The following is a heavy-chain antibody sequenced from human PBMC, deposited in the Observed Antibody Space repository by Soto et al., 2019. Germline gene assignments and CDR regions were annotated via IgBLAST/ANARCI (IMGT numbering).Heavy chain of an antibody. V-gene: IGHV1-18*01. D-gene: IGHD6-6*01. CDR3: ARRGAARSDVWHWFDH. CDR1: GYTFTSYG. Sequence: PSVKVSCKASGYTFTSYGISWVRQAPGQGLEWMGWISAYNGNTNYAQKLQGRVTMTTDTSTSTAYMELRSLRSDDTAVYYCARRGAARSDVWHWFDHWGQGTLVSVPS. CDR2: ISAYNGNT. J-gene: IGHJ5*02.